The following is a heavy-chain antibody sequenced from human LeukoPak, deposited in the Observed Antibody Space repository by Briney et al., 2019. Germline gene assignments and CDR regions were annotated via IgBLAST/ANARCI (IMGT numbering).Heavy chain of an antibody. Sequence: SETLSLTCTLSGDSLTSSSHFWGWIRQPPGKRLQWVASLHHTRRNYSNAALKSRVSISMDTAKSKFSLKVNSVTAADSGVYYCVAEMTASAAFDIWGQGTMVAVSS. CDR1: GDSLTSSSHF. D-gene: IGHD2-21*02. J-gene: IGHJ3*02. CDR2: LHHTRRN. CDR3: VAEMTASAAFDI. V-gene: IGHV4-39*01.